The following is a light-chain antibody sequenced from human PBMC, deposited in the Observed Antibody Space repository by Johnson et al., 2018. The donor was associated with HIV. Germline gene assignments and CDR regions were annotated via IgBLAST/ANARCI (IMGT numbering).Light chain of an antibody. CDR1: ISNVGTNT. J-gene: IGLJ1*01. Sequence: QSVLTQPPSASGPPGQRVTISCSGSISNVGTNTVNWYQQLPRTAPRLLIYKNNQRPSGVPDRFSGSKSGTSASLAISGLRAADEAEYICAAWDDKLNGTYVFGSGTTVTVL. CDR2: KNN. V-gene: IGLV1-44*01. CDR3: AAWDDKLNGTYV.